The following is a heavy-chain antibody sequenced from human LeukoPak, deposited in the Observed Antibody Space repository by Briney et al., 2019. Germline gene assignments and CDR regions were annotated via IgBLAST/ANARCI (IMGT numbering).Heavy chain of an antibody. J-gene: IGHJ4*02. CDR3: VKWGDYDVLTGYYDPDY. CDR1: GFTFSNYA. CDR2: TTGSGGGT. V-gene: IGHV3-23*01. D-gene: IGHD3-9*01. Sequence: PGGSLRLSCAASGFTFSNYAMSWVRQAPGKGLEWVSATTGSGGGTYYADSVKGRFTISRENSKNTLYLQVNSLRAEDTAVYYCVKWGDYDVLTGYYDPDYWGQGSLVTVSS.